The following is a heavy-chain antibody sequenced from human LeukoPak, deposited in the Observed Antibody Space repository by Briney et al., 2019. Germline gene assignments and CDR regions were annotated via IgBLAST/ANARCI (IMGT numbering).Heavy chain of an antibody. CDR2: IYYSGST. Sequence: SETLSLTCTVSGGSISSGGYYWSWIRQHPGTGLEWIGYIYYSGSTYYNPSLKSRVTISVDTSKNQFSLKLSSVTAADTAVYYCARDWRYAFDIWGQGTMVTVSS. V-gene: IGHV4-31*03. CDR1: GGSISSGGYY. J-gene: IGHJ3*02. CDR3: ARDWRYAFDI.